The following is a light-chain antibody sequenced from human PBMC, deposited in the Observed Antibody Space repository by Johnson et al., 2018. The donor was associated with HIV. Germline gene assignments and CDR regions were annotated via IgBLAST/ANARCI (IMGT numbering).Light chain of an antibody. CDR1: TSNIGNNY. Sequence: QSVLTQPPSVSAAPGQKVTISCSGSTSNIGNNYVSWYQHLPGTAPKLLICENNKRPSGIPDRFSGSKSGTSATLGITGLQTGDEADYYCGTWDSSLSAHYVFGTGTKSTV. J-gene: IGLJ1*01. V-gene: IGLV1-51*02. CDR3: GTWDSSLSAHYV. CDR2: ENN.